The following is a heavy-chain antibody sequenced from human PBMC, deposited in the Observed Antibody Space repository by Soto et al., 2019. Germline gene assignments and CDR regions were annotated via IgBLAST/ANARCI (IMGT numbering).Heavy chain of an antibody. D-gene: IGHD5-12*01. V-gene: IGHV4-4*07. CDR3: AREGSYSAYNFAHGIQLWSFDF. J-gene: IGHJ4*02. CDR2: IFSSGST. CDR1: GGSINTFY. Sequence: QVRLQESGPGLLKPSETLSLTCTVSGGSINTFYWSWVRQPAGKGLEWIGGIFSSGSTSFNPSLESRAALSVDTSKNHFSLNLSSVTAADMAVYYCAREGSYSAYNFAHGIQLWSFDFWGQGALVTVSS.